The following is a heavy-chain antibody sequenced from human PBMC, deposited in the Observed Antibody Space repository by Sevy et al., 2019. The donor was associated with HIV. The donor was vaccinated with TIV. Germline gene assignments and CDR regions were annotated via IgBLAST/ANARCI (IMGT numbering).Heavy chain of an antibody. CDR1: GFTFISYA. J-gene: IGHJ6*02. Sequence: GGSLRLSCAASGFTFISYAMSWVRQAPGKGLEWVSSISPSGGSTYYADSVKGRFSISRDNSKNTVDLQMNSQGAEDTALYFCGKEAAIGYVWGQGTTVTVSS. V-gene: IGHV3-23*01. CDR3: GKEAAIGYV. D-gene: IGHD6-25*01. CDR2: ISPSGGST.